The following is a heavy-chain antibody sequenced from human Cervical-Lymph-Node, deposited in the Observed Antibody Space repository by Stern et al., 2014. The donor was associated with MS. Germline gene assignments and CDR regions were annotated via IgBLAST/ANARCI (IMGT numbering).Heavy chain of an antibody. D-gene: IGHD3-9*01. Sequence: QMQLVQSGAEVKKPGASVKVSCKASGYTFTTYGLSWVRQAPGQGLEWMGRISAYNGNTDYAQKLQGRVTMTTDTSTTTAYMELRSLRSDDTAVYYCAREDRNYDILTGYYGNWFDPWGQGSLVTVSS. CDR1: GYTFTTYG. CDR2: ISAYNGNT. J-gene: IGHJ5*02. CDR3: AREDRNYDILTGYYGNWFDP. V-gene: IGHV1-18*01.